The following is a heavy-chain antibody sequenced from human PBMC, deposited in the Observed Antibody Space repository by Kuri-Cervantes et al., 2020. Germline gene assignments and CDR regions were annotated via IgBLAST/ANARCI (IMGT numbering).Heavy chain of an antibody. CDR2: IRSKTNNYAT. CDR1: GFSFSGSA. D-gene: IGHD3-22*01. J-gene: IGHJ5*02. CDR3: ARRDDSSGYYSGFDP. V-gene: IGHV3-73*01. Sequence: GGSLRLSCAASGFSFSGSAVHWVRQASGKGLEWVGRIRSKTNNYATAYGASVDGRFTISRDDSKNTAYLQMSSLKTEDTAMYYCARRDDSSGYYSGFDPWGQGTLVTVSS.